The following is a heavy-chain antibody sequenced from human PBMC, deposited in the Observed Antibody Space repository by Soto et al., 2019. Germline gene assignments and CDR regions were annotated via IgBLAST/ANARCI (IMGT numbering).Heavy chain of an antibody. J-gene: IGHJ4*02. CDR3: ARREQWLEKFDY. D-gene: IGHD6-19*01. CDR1: GYTFTGYY. Sequence: ASVKVSCKTSGYTFTGYYIHWMRQAPGQGLEWMGWINPNSGDTNYSQDFQGRVTMTSDTSFTTAYMELTRLRSDDTAVYYCARREQWLEKFDYWGQGDLVTV. CDR2: INPNSGDT. V-gene: IGHV1-2*02.